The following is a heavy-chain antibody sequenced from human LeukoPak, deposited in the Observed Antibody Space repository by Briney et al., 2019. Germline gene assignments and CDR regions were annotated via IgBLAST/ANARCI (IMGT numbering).Heavy chain of an antibody. CDR3: AKWGGYSSGWYSFRGAFDI. J-gene: IGHJ3*02. CDR1: GFTFSSYG. CDR2: IRYDGSNK. Sequence: GGSLRLSCAASGFTFSSYGTHWVRQAPGKGLEWVAFIRYDGSNKYYADSVKGRFTISRDNSKNTLYLQMNSLRAEDTAVYYCAKWGGYSSGWYSFRGAFDIWGQGTMVTVSS. V-gene: IGHV3-30*02. D-gene: IGHD6-19*01.